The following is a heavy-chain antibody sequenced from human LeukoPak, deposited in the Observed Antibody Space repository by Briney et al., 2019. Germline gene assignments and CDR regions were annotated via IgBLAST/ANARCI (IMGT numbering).Heavy chain of an antibody. CDR1: GFTFTTFH. Sequence: GGSLRLSCAASGFTFTTFHMSWVRQAPGKGLEWASYISRSTSTQFYADSVKGRFTISRDNAKNLMYLQMNSLRDEDTAVYYCARVDSLYGSYDYWGQGTLVTVSS. J-gene: IGHJ4*02. CDR3: ARVDSLYGSYDY. D-gene: IGHD3-16*01. CDR2: ISRSTSTQ. V-gene: IGHV3-48*02.